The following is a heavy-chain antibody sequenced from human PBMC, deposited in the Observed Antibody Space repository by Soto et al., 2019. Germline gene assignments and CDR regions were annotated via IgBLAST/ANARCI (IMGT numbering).Heavy chain of an antibody. CDR3: AREGYCISTSCDGDYYGMDV. CDR1: GFTFSSYA. CDR2: ISYDGSKK. D-gene: IGHD2-2*01. V-gene: IGHV3-30-3*01. Sequence: QVQLVESGGGVVQPGRSLRLSCAASGFTFSSYAMHWVRQAPGKGLEWVAVISYDGSKKYYADSVKGRFTISRDNSKNTLYLQMNSLRAEDTAVYYCAREGYCISTSCDGDYYGMDVWGQGTPVTVAS. J-gene: IGHJ6*02.